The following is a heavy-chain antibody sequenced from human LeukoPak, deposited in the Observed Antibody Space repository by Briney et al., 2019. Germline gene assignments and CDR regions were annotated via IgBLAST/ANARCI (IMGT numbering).Heavy chain of an antibody. D-gene: IGHD2-2*01. V-gene: IGHV1-69*05. CDR2: IIPIFGTA. Sequence: ASVKVSCKASGGTFSSYAISWVRQAPGQGLEWMGGIIPIFGTANYAQKFQGRVTITTDESTSTAYMELSSLRSEDTAVYYCARAFTWVPAAMGDYYYYMDVWGKGTTVTVSS. CDR3: ARAFTWVPAAMGDYYYYMDV. CDR1: GGTFSSYA. J-gene: IGHJ6*03.